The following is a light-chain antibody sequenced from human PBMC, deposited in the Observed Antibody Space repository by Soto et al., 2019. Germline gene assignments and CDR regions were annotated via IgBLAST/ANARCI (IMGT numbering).Light chain of an antibody. CDR2: AAS. J-gene: IGKJ1*01. V-gene: IGKV1-27*01. Sequence: DIQMTQSPSSLAEAVLDGVTSTCRASQGISTYLVWYQQKPGTVPKLLIFAASTLQSGVPSRFSGSGSGTDFTLTISSLQPEDVATYYCQNYNGAPWTFGQGTKVDIK. CDR3: QNYNGAPWT. CDR1: QGISTY.